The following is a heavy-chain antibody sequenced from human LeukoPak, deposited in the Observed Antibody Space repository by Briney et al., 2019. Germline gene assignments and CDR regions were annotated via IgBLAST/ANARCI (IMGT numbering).Heavy chain of an antibody. CDR2: IKQDGSEK. V-gene: IGHV3-7*01. CDR3: ASRGSWSPFDY. CDR1: GFTVSSNY. D-gene: IGHD1-26*01. Sequence: PGGSLRLSCAASGFTVSSNYMSWVRQAPGKGLEWVANIKQDGSEKYYVDSVKGRFTISRDNAKNSLYLQMNSLRAEDTAVYYCASRGSWSPFDYWGQGTLVTVSS. J-gene: IGHJ4*02.